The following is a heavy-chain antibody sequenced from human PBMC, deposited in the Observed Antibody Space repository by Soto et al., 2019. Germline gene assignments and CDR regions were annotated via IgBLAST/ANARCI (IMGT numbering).Heavy chain of an antibody. CDR2: ISYDGSNK. CDR3: AVDFADYYYGMDV. CDR1: GFTFSSYA. Sequence: GGSLRLSCAASGFTFSSYAMHWVRQAPGKGLEWVAVISYDGSNKYYADSVKGRFTISRDNSKNTLYLQMNSLRAEDTAVYYCAVDFADYYYGMDVWGQGTTVTVSS. J-gene: IGHJ6*02. V-gene: IGHV3-30-3*01. D-gene: IGHD5-12*01.